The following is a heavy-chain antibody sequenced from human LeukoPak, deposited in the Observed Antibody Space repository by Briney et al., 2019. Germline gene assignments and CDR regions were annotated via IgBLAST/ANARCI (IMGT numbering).Heavy chain of an antibody. CDR1: GGSISSSSYY. D-gene: IGHD3-22*01. CDR2: IYYSGST. V-gene: IGHV4-39*01. Sequence: SSETLSLTCTVSGGSISSSSYYWGWIRQPPGKGLEWIGSIYYSGSTYYNPSLKSRVTISVDTSKNQFSLKLSSVTAADTAVYYCARITMIVGTYMDVWGKGTTVTISS. CDR3: ARITMIVGTYMDV. J-gene: IGHJ6*03.